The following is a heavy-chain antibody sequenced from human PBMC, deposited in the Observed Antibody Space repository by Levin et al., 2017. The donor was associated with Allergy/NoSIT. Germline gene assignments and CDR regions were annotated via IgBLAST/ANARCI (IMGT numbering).Heavy chain of an antibody. CDR1: GYKFSNFW. J-gene: IGHJ4*02. V-gene: IGHV5-51*01. CDR3: ARRGTVADYYFDK. Sequence: LGESLKISCKGSGYKFSNFWIGWVRQLPGQGLEWMGIIYPPDSDTTYSPSFEGHVTFSVDKSINTAYLQWTSLKASDTAMYFCARRGTVADYYFDKWGPGTQVIVSS. CDR2: IYPPDSDT. D-gene: IGHD6-19*01.